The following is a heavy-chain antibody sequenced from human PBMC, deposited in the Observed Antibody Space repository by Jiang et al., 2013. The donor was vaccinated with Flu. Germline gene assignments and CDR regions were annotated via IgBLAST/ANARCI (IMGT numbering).Heavy chain of an antibody. V-gene: IGHV4-59*01. Sequence: GSGLVKPSETLSLTCTVSGGSISSYYWSWIRQPPGKGLEWIGYIYYSGSTNYNPSLKSRVTISVDTSKNQFSLKLSSVTAADTAVYYCARDQPENSYSSSWYGREKNYGMDV. CDR3: ARDQPENSYSSSWYGREKNYGMDV. CDR2: IYYSGST. J-gene: IGHJ6*01. CDR1: GGSISSYY. D-gene: IGHD6-13*01.